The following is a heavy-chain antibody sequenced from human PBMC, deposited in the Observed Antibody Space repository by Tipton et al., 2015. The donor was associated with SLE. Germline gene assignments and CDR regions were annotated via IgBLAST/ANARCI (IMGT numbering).Heavy chain of an antibody. J-gene: IGHJ4*02. V-gene: IGHV4-39*01. CDR3: AIRDGSYGVDY. CDR2: ASYSGST. CDR1: GGSFSVHYWT. Sequence: LRLSCAVYGGSFSVHYWTWSWIRQPPGKGLEWIGSASYSGSTYYNPSLKSRLTISVDTSKNQFSLKLSSVTAADTAVYYCAIRDGSYGVDYWGQGTLVTVSS. D-gene: IGHD1-26*01.